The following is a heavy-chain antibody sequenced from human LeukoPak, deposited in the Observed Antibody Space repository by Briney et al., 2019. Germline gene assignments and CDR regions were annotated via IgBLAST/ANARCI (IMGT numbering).Heavy chain of an antibody. D-gene: IGHD1-1*01. J-gene: IGHJ6*03. Sequence: ASVKVSCKASGYTFTGYYMHWVRQAPGQGLEWMGWINPNSGGTNYAQKFQGRVTMTRDTSISTAYMDLSRLRSDDTAVYCCARDVGKTTNYYYYYMDVWGKGTTVTVSS. CDR2: INPNSGGT. CDR1: GYTFTGYY. CDR3: ARDVGKTTNYYYYYMDV. V-gene: IGHV1-2*02.